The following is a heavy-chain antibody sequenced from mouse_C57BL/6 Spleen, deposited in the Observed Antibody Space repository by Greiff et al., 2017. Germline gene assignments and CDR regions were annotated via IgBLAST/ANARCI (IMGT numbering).Heavy chain of an antibody. CDR3: ARSDYETFDY. V-gene: IGHV1-69*01. J-gene: IGHJ2*01. Sequence: QVQLQQPGAELVMPGASVKLSCKASGYTFTSSWMHWVKQRPGQGLEWIGEIDPSDSYTNYNQKFKGKSTLTVDKSSSTAYMQLSSLTSEDSAVYYCARSDYETFDYWGQGTTLTVSS. CDR2: IDPSDSYT. CDR1: GYTFTSSW. D-gene: IGHD2-4*01.